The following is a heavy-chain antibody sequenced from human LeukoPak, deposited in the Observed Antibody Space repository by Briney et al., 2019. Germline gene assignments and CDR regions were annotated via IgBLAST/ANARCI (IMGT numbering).Heavy chain of an antibody. D-gene: IGHD2-21*02. J-gene: IGHJ3*02. CDR1: GGSISSYY. V-gene: IGHV4-4*07. Sequence: SETLSLTCTVSGGSISSYYWSWIRQPPGKGLEWIGRIYSSGSTNYSPSLKSRVTMSLDTSKNQFSLKLNSVTAADTAVYYCARETNCGGDCSSWGAFDIWGQGTLVTVSS. CDR2: IYSSGST. CDR3: ARETNCGGDCSSWGAFDI.